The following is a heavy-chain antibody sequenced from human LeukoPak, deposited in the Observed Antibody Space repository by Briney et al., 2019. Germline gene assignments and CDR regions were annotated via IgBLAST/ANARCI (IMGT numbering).Heavy chain of an antibody. CDR3: ASFYQAYYFDY. CDR2: IYYSGST. V-gene: IGHV4-30-4*01. J-gene: IGHJ4*02. D-gene: IGHD2-21*01. Sequence: SETLSLTCTVSGGSISSGDYYWSWIRQPPGKGREWIGYIYYSGSTFYSPSLKSRVTISVDTSKNQFSLKLSSVTAADTAVYYCASFYQAYYFDYWGQGTLVTVSS. CDR1: GGSISSGDYY.